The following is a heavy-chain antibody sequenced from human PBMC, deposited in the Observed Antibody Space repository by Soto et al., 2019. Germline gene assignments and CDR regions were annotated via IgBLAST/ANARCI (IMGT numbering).Heavy chain of an antibody. J-gene: IGHJ6*02. V-gene: IGHV3-23*01. CDR3: AKEVSHYYYGMDV. Sequence: VGSLRLSCASSGCTCSSYAMSWVRQAPGKGLEWVSAISGSGGSTYYADSVKGRFTISRDNSKNTLYLQMNSLRAEDTAVYYCAKEVSHYYYGMDVWGQGTTVTVSS. D-gene: IGHD3-22*01. CDR1: GCTCSSYA. CDR2: ISGSGGST.